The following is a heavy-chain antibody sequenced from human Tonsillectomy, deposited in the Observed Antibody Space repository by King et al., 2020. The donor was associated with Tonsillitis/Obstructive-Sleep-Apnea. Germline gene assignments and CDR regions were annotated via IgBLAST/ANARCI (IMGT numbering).Heavy chain of an antibody. CDR1: GGSISSYY. CDR2: IYYSGST. CDR3: ATLDDILTGPKYMDV. V-gene: IGHV4-59*08. Sequence: QVQLQESGPGLVKPSETLSLTCTVSGGSISSYYWSWIRQPPGKGLEWIGYIYYSGSTNYNPSLKSRVTISVDTSKNQFSLKLSSVTAADTDVYYCATLDDILTGPKYMDVWGKGTTVTVSS. D-gene: IGHD3-9*01. J-gene: IGHJ6*03.